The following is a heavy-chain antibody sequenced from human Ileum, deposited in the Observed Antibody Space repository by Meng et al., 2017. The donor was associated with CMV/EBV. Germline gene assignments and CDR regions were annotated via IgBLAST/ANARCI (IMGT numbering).Heavy chain of an antibody. V-gene: IGHV1-69*05. J-gene: IGHJ4*02. D-gene: IGHD6-6*01. CDR3: AGDSSSSGTIDY. Sequence: SVKVSCKASGGTFSSYAISWVRQAPGQGLEWMGGIIPIFGTANYAQKFQGRVTITTDESTSTAYMELSSLRSEDTAVYYCAGDSSSSGTIDYWGQGTLVTVSS. CDR1: GGTFSSYA. CDR2: IIPIFGTA.